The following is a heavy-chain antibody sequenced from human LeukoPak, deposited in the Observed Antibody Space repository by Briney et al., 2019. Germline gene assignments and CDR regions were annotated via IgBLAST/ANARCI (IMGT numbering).Heavy chain of an antibody. CDR1: NGSIGSYY. Sequence: SETLSLTCTVSNGSIGSYYWTWIRHPPGKGLEWIGYIFHSGSTKYNPSLKSRVTIAVDTSRNQFSLKLTSITAADTAVYYCARRRIYYHFDYWGQGALVTVSS. V-gene: IGHV4-59*08. D-gene: IGHD3-22*01. CDR2: IFHSGST. J-gene: IGHJ4*02. CDR3: ARRRIYYHFDY.